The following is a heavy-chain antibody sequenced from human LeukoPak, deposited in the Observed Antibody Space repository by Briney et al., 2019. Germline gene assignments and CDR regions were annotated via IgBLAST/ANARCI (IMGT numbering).Heavy chain of an antibody. V-gene: IGHV4-59*02. CDR1: GGSASSYF. CDR3: ARDLWSSSWFSNWFDP. D-gene: IGHD6-13*01. J-gene: IGHJ5*02. Sequence: SETLSLTCPGPGGSASSYFWSWIRQPPGKGLESIGYIYYSGSTHYNPSLKSRVTISVDTSKNQISLKLSSVTAADTAVYYCARDLWSSSWFSNWFDPWGQGTLVTVSS. CDR2: IYYSGST.